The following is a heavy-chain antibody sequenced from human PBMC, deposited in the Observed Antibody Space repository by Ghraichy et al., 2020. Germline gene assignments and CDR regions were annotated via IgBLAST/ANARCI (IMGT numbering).Heavy chain of an antibody. D-gene: IGHD2-15*01. J-gene: IGHJ6*02. V-gene: IGHV4-34*01. CDR1: GGSFSGYY. Sequence: SETLSLTCAVYGGSFSGYYWSWIRQPPGKGLEWIGEINHSGSTNYNPSLKSRVTISVDTSKNQFSLKLSSVTAADTAVYYCARDGGYCSGGSCYPQYYYGMDVWGQGTTVTVSS. CDR3: ARDGGYCSGGSCYPQYYYGMDV. CDR2: INHSGST.